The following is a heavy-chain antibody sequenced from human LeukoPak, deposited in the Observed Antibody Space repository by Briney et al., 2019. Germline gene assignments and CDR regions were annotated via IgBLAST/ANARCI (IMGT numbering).Heavy chain of an antibody. CDR2: IIPIFGTA. CDR3: AGSTVTRLAEYFQH. CDR1: GGTFSSYA. V-gene: IGHV1-69*13. J-gene: IGHJ1*01. D-gene: IGHD4-17*01. Sequence: SVKVSCKASGGTFSSYAISWVRQAPGQGLEWMGGIIPIFGTANYAQKFQGRVTITADESTSTAYMELSSLRSEDTAVYYCAGSTVTRLAEYFQHWGQGTLVTVSS.